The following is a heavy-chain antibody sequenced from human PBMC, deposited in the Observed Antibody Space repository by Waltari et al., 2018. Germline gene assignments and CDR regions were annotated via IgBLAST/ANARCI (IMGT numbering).Heavy chain of an antibody. V-gene: IGHV1-2*06. CDR3: ARGQGASISYYFDY. Sequence: QVQLVQSGAEVKKPGASVKVSCKASGYTFTGYYMHWVRQAPGQGLEWMGRIKPNMGVTNYAQKLQGKVTMTRDTSISTADMGRSRLRSDDTAVYYWARGQGASISYYFDYWGQGTLVTVSS. CDR2: IKPNMGVT. D-gene: IGHD6-6*01. CDR1: GYTFTGYY. J-gene: IGHJ4*02.